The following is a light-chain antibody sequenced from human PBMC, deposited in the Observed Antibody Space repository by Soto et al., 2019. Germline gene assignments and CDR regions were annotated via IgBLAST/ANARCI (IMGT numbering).Light chain of an antibody. J-gene: IGKJ3*01. CDR3: QQYYIYPPA. CDR2: QTS. CDR1: QNVRIY. V-gene: IGKV1-5*03. Sequence: DIQMTHSPSTLSASVGDRVTITCRASQNVRIYLAWYQQKPGKAPKLLIYQTSSLQSGVPSRFSGSGSETEFTLAISSLQPEDFATYYCQQYYIYPPAFGLGTKVDIK.